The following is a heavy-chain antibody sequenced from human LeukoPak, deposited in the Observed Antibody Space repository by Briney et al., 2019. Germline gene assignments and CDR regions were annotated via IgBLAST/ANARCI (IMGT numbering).Heavy chain of an antibody. J-gene: IGHJ4*02. Sequence: GGSLRLSCAASRFTLSSYAMHWVRQAPGKGLEWVAVISFDGSNKYYADSVKGRFTISRDNSKNTLYLQMNSLRAEDTAVYYCARGRRCSGGSCYGRLDYWGQGTLITVSS. CDR2: ISFDGSNK. CDR3: ARGRRCSGGSCYGRLDY. CDR1: RFTLSSYA. V-gene: IGHV3-30*04. D-gene: IGHD2-15*01.